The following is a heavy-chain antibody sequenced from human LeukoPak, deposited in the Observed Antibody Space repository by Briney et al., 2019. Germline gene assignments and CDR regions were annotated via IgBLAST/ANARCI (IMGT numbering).Heavy chain of an antibody. CDR3: AREDDVDTAMIAGCLDY. J-gene: IGHJ4*02. D-gene: IGHD5-18*01. V-gene: IGHV1-2*02. CDR2: INPNSGGS. Sequence: ASVKVSCKASGYTFTGFCIHWVRQAPGQGPEWMGWINPNSGGSNYAQKFQGRVTLTWDTSISTAYMELSRLRSDDTAVYYCAREDDVDTAMIAGCLDYWGQGTLVTVSS. CDR1: GYTFTGFC.